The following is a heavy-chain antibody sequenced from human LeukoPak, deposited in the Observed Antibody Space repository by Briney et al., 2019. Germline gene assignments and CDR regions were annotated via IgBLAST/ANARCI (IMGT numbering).Heavy chain of an antibody. CDR2: INCNGGST. D-gene: IGHD3-3*01. Sequence: GGSLRLSCAASGFTFDDYGMSWVRQAPGKGLEWVSCINCNGGSTGYADSVKGRFTISRDNAKNTLYLQMNSLRSDDTAVYYCARDRSVDDDFWSGYYTNYFDRWGQGTLVTVSS. V-gene: IGHV3-20*04. CDR1: GFTFDDYG. CDR3: ARDRSVDDDFWSGYYTNYFDR. J-gene: IGHJ5*02.